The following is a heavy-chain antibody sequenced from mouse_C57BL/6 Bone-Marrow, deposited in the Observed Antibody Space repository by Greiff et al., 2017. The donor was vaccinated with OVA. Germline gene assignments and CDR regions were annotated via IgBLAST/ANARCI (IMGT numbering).Heavy chain of an antibody. V-gene: IGHV1-50*01. CDR2: IDPSDSYT. Sequence: QQSCKASGYTFTSYWMQWVKQRPGQGLEWIGEIDPSDSYTNYNQKFKGKATLTVDTSSSTAYMQLSSLTSEDSAVYYCARDYYGSSPFYFDYWGQGTTLTVSS. D-gene: IGHD1-1*01. CDR1: GYTFTSYW. CDR3: ARDYYGSSPFYFDY. J-gene: IGHJ2*01.